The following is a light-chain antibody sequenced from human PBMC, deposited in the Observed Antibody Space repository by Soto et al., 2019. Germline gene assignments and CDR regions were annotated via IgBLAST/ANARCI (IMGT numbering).Light chain of an antibody. CDR1: QGISSY. J-gene: IGKJ1*01. Sequence: AIRMTQSPSSFSASTGDRVTSTCLASQGISSYLAWYQQKPGKAPKLLIYAASTLQSGVPSRFSGSGSGTDFTLTISCLQSEDFATYYCQQYYSYPWTFGQGTKV. CDR3: QQYYSYPWT. CDR2: AAS. V-gene: IGKV1-8*01.